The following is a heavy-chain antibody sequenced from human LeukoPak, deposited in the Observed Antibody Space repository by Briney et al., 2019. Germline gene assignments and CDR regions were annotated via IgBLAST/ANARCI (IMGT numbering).Heavy chain of an antibody. CDR2: IYYSGST. CDR3: AREGRCSSTSCYYNWFDP. J-gene: IGHJ5*02. V-gene: IGHV4-39*01. CDR1: GGSISSSSYY. Sequence: SETLSLTCTVSGGSISSSSYYWGWIRQPPGKGLEWIGSIYYSGSTYYNPSLKGRVTISVDTSKNQFSLKLSSVTAADTAVYHCAREGRCSSTSCYYNWFDPWGQGTLVTVSS. D-gene: IGHD2-2*01.